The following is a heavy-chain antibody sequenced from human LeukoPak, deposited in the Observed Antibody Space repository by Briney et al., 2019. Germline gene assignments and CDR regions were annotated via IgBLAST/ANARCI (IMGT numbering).Heavy chain of an antibody. CDR1: GXSISSSSYY. V-gene: IGHV4-39*01. CDR2: IYYSGST. D-gene: IGHD3-22*01. CDR3: ARLAVSSSGYRISHFDY. Sequence: SETLSLTCTVSGXSISSSSYYWGWIRQPPGKGLEWIGSIYYSGSTYYNPSLKSRVTISVETSTNQFSLKLSSVTAADTAVYYCARLAVSSSGYRISHFDYWGQGTLVTVSS. J-gene: IGHJ4*02.